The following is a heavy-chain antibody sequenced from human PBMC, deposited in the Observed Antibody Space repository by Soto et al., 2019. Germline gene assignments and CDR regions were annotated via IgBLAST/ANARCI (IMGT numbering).Heavy chain of an antibody. CDR3: ARDGAGGEYDVCSGYFYGRDA. D-gene: IGHD3-3*01. CDR1: GFTFSSYG. J-gene: IGHJ6*02. Sequence: GGSLRLSCAASGFTFSSYGMHWVRQAPGKGLEWVAVIWYDGSNKYYADSVKGRFTISRDNSKNTLYLQMNSLRAEDTAVYYCARDGAGGEYDVCSGYFYGRDAWDQGTTVTVSS. CDR2: IWYDGSNK. V-gene: IGHV3-33*01.